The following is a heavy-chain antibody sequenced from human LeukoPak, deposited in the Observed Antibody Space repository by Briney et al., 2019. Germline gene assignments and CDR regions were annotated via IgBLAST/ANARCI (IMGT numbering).Heavy chain of an antibody. CDR2: IYTSGST. V-gene: IGHV4-61*02. CDR1: GGSISSGSYY. D-gene: IGHD3-3*01. CDR3: AREKNYDFWSGYLDY. J-gene: IGHJ4*02. Sequence: SQTLSLTCTVSGGSISSGSYYWSWIRQPAGKGLEWIGRIYTSGSTNHNPSLKSRVTISVDTSKNQFSLKLSSVTAADTAVYYCAREKNYDFWSGYLDYWGQGTLVTVSS.